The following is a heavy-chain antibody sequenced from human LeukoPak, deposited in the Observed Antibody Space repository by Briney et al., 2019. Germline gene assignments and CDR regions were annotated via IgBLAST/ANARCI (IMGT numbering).Heavy chain of an antibody. CDR3: ARGNRDYDACDY. J-gene: IGHJ4*02. CDR1: GFTFSSYE. Sequence: GGSLRLSCAASGFTFSSYEMNWVRQAPGKGQEWVSYISSSGSTIYYADSVKGRFTISRDNAKNSLYLQMNSLRAEDTAVYYCARGNRDYDACDYWGQGTLVTVSS. V-gene: IGHV3-48*03. CDR2: ISSSGSTI. D-gene: IGHD5-12*01.